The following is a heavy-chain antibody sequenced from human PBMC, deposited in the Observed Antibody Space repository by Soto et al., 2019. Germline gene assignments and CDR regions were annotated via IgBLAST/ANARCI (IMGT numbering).Heavy chain of an antibody. Sequence: XESLRLSCAASGFSFSSYGMHGVRQAPGKGLEWVAVIWYDGSNKYYADSVKGRFTISRDNSKNTLYLQMNSLRAEDTAVYYCERDHHTAMVQEVWGQGTTVTVSS. CDR1: GFSFSSYG. J-gene: IGHJ6*02. CDR2: IWYDGSNK. CDR3: ERDHHTAMVQEV. V-gene: IGHV3-33*01. D-gene: IGHD5-18*01.